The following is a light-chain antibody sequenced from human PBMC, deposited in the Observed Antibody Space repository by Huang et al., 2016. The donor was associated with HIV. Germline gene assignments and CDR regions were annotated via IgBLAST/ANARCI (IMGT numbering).Light chain of an antibody. CDR2: GVS. J-gene: IGKJ4*01. Sequence: EIVMTQSPATLSVSPGESATLSCRASQSVTSNLAWYQQKPGQAPRLLVFGVSSRATGSPARFSGSGSGTEFTLTISNLQSEDVALYYCQQYNKWPPLTFGGGTKVEIK. CDR3: QQYNKWPPLT. V-gene: IGKV3-15*01. CDR1: QSVTSN.